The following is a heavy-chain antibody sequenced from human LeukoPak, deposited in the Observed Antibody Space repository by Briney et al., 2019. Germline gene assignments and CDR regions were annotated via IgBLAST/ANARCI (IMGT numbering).Heavy chain of an antibody. D-gene: IGHD2-2*01. CDR2: ISSSSNYI. Sequence: GGSQRLSCAASGFTFSNYAMSWVRQAPGKGLEWVSSISSSSNYIYYADSVKGRFTISRDDAKNSLYLQMNSLRAEDTAVYYCASSPSYCSSSSCYLPWYFDLWGRGTLVSVSS. CDR3: ASSPSYCSSSSCYLPWYFDL. J-gene: IGHJ2*01. V-gene: IGHV3-21*01. CDR1: GFTFSNYA.